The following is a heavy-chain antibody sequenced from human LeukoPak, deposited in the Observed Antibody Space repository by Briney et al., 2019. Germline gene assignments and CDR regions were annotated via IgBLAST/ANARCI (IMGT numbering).Heavy chain of an antibody. CDR1: GYTFTDYY. J-gene: IGHJ4*02. CDR3: ARVIVRGFQAIDY. Sequence: ASVKVSCKASGYTFTDYYMHWVRQAPGQGLEWMGWINPNSGGTNYAQKFQGRVTMTSDTSITTAYMELSRLRSDDTAVYYCARVIVRGFQAIDYWGQGTLVTVSS. V-gene: IGHV1-2*02. CDR2: INPNSGGT. D-gene: IGHD3-10*01.